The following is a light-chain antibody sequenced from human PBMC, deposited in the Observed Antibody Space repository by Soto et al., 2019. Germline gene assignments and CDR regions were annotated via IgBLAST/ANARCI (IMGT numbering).Light chain of an antibody. CDR3: RQHNCGPRT. V-gene: IGKV1-17*01. J-gene: IGKJ1*01. CDR2: AEP. CDR1: QGIRND. Sequence: DIQLTQSPSSLSASVGDRVTITCRASQGIRNDLSWYQQKPGKAPKRLIYAEPSLQSGVPSMLSVTGSGTELALTISSRPPEDFATYDCRQHNCGPRTVGQGTKVEIK.